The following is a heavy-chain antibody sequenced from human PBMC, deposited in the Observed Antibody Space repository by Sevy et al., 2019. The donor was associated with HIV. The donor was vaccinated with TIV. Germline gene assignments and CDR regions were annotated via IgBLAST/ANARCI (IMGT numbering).Heavy chain of an antibody. J-gene: IGHJ4*02. D-gene: IGHD6-19*01. CDR1: GFTFGDYY. CDR3: ASVLWSSCYPNY. V-gene: IGHV3-11*01. CDR2: ISSSGSVI. Sequence: GGSLRLSCAASGFTFGDYYMSWIRQAPGKGLEWVSYISSSGSVIYYADSVKGRFTISKDNAKNSLYLQMNSPGAEDTAVYYCASVLWSSCYPNYWGQGTLVTVSS.